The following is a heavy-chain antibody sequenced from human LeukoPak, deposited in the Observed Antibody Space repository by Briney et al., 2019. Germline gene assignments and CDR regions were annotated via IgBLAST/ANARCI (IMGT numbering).Heavy chain of an antibody. J-gene: IGHJ4*02. CDR3: AKDLVKYQLLSCFDY. CDR2: ISGSGGST. CDR1: GFTLSSYA. D-gene: IGHD2-2*01. V-gene: IGHV3-23*01. Sequence: AGGSLRLSCAASGFTLSSYAMSWVRQAPGKGLEWVSAISGSGGSTYYADSVKGRFTISRDNSKNTLYLQMNSLRAEDTAVYYCAKDLVKYQLLSCFDYWGQGTLVTVSS.